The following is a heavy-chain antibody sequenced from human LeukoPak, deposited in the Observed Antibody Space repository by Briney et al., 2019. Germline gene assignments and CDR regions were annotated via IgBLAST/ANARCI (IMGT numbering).Heavy chain of an antibody. D-gene: IGHD2-2*02. CDR1: GYTFNTYG. CDR3: ARGQGYCSSTSCYMAH. CDR2: ISPYNGNT. Sequence: ASVKVSCKASGYTFNTYGISWVRQAPGQGLEWVGWISPYNGNTNYAQKFQGRVTMTTDTSTSTACLELRSLRSDDTAMYYCARGQGYCSSTSCYMAHWGQGTLVTVSS. V-gene: IGHV1-18*01. J-gene: IGHJ4*02.